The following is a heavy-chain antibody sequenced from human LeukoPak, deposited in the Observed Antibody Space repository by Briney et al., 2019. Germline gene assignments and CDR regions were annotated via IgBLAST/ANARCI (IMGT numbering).Heavy chain of an antibody. Sequence: KTGGSLRLSCAASGFTFSSYSMNWVRQAPGKGLEWVSSISSSSSYIYYADSVKGRFTISRDNAKNSLYLQMNSLRAEDTAVYYCARDTDDFQGLDIWGQGTMVTVSS. CDR3: ARDTDDFQGLDI. CDR1: GFTFSSYS. J-gene: IGHJ3*02. V-gene: IGHV3-21*01. D-gene: IGHD3-3*01. CDR2: ISSSSSYI.